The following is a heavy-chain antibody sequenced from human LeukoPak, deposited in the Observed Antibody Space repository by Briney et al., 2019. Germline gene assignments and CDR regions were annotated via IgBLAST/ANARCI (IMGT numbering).Heavy chain of an antibody. J-gene: IGHJ6*02. CDR2: ISYDGSNK. V-gene: IGHV3-30-3*01. Sequence: PGRSLRLSCAASGFTFSSYAMHWVRQAPGKGLEWVAVISYDGSNKYYADSVKGRFTISRDNSKNTLYLQMNSLRAEDTAVYYCARDDAYYDFWSGYSATRADYYYGMDVWGQGTTVTVSS. CDR1: GFTFSSYA. CDR3: ARDDAYYDFWSGYSATRADYYYGMDV. D-gene: IGHD3-3*01.